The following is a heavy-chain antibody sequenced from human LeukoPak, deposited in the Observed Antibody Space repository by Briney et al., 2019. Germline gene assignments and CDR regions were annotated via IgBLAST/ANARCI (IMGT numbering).Heavy chain of an antibody. Sequence: SETLSLTCTVSGDSITSYYWSWVRQPPGKGLEWLGYIHYSGSTSYNPPLMSRVTISVDTSKTQFSLKLGSVRAADTAVYYCARSGWSGGTCRGMMWGQGTMVTVSS. CDR3: ARSGWSGGTCRGMM. CDR2: IHYSGST. CDR1: GDSITSYY. V-gene: IGHV4-59*08. J-gene: IGHJ3*01. D-gene: IGHD2-15*01.